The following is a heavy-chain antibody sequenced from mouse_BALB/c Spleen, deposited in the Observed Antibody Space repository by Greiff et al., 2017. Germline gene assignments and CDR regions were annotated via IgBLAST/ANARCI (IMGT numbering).Heavy chain of an antibody. Sequence: VQLKQSGAELVRSGASVKLSCTASGFNIKDYYMHWVKQRPEQGLEWIGWIDPENGDTEYAPKFQGKATMTADTSSNTAYLQLSSLTSEDTAVYYCNAGYFDDWGQGTTLTVSS. CDR1: GFNIKDYY. J-gene: IGHJ2*01. CDR2: IDPENGDT. V-gene: IGHV14-4*02. CDR3: NAGYFDD.